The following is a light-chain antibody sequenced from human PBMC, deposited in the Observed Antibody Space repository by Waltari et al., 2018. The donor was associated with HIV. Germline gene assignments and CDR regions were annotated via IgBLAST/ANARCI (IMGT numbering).Light chain of an antibody. Sequence: QAGLTQPPSVSKGLRQTATLTCTGNSNNVGKEGEVWLKQHQGHPPKLLTYTNNNRPPGISEKLSASRSGNTASLTIAGLQPEDEADYYCSAWDSSLRFWVVGGGTKLTVL. J-gene: IGLJ3*02. CDR2: TNN. CDR3: SAWDSSLRFWV. CDR1: SNNVGKEG. V-gene: IGLV10-54*01.